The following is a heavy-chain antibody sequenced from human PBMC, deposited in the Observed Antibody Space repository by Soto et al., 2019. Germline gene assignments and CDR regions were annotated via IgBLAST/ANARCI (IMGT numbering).Heavy chain of an antibody. CDR1: GFTFSSYS. J-gene: IGHJ4*02. V-gene: IGHV3-48*02. CDR3: ATDGTVTTPGVLDY. Sequence: VQLVESGGGLVKPGGSLRLSCAASGFTFSSYSMNWVRQAPGKGLEWVSYISSSSSTIYYADSVKGRFTISRDNAKNSLYLQMNSLRDEDTAVYYCATDGTVTTPGVLDYWGQGTLVTVSS. CDR2: ISSSSSTI. D-gene: IGHD4-4*01.